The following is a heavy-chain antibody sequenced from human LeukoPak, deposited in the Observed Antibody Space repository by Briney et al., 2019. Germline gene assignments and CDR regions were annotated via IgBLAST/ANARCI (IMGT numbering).Heavy chain of an antibody. CDR1: GFTLSSYG. V-gene: IGHV3-23*01. J-gene: IGHJ4*02. CDR2: ISGSGGST. Sequence: GGSLRLSCAASGFTLSSYGMHWVRQAPGKGLEWVSAISGSGGSTYYADSVKGRFTISRDNSKNTLYLQMNSLRAEDTAVYYCAKDQIYGDLQHDYWGQGTLVTVSS. CDR3: AKDQIYGDLQHDY. D-gene: IGHD4-17*01.